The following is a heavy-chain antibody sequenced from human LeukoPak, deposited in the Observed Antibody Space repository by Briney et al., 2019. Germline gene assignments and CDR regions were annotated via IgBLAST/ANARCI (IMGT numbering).Heavy chain of an antibody. V-gene: IGHV3-23*01. CDR3: AKDPEPHDIVVVPAATGN. D-gene: IGHD2-2*01. Sequence: PGGSLRLSCAASGFTFSSYAMSWVRQAPGKGLEWVSTISGSGGTTYYADSVKGRFTISRDNSRNTLYPQMNSLRAEDTAVYYCAKDPEPHDIVVVPAATGNWGQGTLVTVSS. J-gene: IGHJ4*02. CDR1: GFTFSSYA. CDR2: ISGSGGTT.